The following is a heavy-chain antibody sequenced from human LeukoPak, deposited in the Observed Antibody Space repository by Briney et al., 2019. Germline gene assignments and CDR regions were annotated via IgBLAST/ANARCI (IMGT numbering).Heavy chain of an antibody. J-gene: IGHJ2*01. CDR1: VGSISSYY. V-gene: IGHV4-59*01. CDR3: ARVGAARLGWYFDL. CDR2: IYYSGST. Sequence: PSETLSLTCTVSVGSISSYYWSWIRQPPGKGLEWIGYIYYSGSTNYNPSLKSRVTISVDTSKNQFSLKLSSVTAADTAVYYCARVGAARLGWYFDLWGRGTLVTVSS. D-gene: IGHD6-6*01.